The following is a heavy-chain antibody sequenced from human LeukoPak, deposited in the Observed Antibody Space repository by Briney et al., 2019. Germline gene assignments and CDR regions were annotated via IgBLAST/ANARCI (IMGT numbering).Heavy chain of an antibody. Sequence: PGGSLRLSCAASGFTFGSYSMNWVRQAPGKGLEWVSSISSSSSYIYYADSVKGRFTISRDNAKNSLYLQMNSLRAEDTAVYYCARERSIGSLDYWGQGTLVTVSS. CDR1: GFTFGSYS. D-gene: IGHD1-26*01. CDR3: ARERSIGSLDY. CDR2: ISSSSSYI. V-gene: IGHV3-21*01. J-gene: IGHJ4*02.